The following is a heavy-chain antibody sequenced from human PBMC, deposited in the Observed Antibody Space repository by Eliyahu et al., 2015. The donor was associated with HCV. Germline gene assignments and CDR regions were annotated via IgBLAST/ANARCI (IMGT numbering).Heavy chain of an antibody. D-gene: IGHD3-10*01. CDR1: EYIFSNYF. V-gene: IGHV1-46*01. CDR3: AGGGGSFHDSFDP. J-gene: IGHJ3*01. Sequence: QVQLVQSGAEVEKAGASVKFSCKASEYIFSNYFIHWVRRAPGQGPEWIGMIPPGRDXTYYAQKFQGRVTLTGDTSTRTLYMELSGLRSEDTAVYYCAGGGGSFHDSFDPWGQGTKVTVSS. CDR2: IPPGRDXT.